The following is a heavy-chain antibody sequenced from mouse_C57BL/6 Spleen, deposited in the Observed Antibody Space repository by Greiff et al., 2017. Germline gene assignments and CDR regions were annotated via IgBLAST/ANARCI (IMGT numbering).Heavy chain of an antibody. D-gene: IGHD1-1*01. J-gene: IGHJ3*01. CDR3: AGSESGSSLAY. CDR2: IYPSDSET. CDR1: GYTFTSYW. V-gene: IGHV1-61*01. Sequence: QVQLQQPGAELVRPGSSVKLSCKASGYTFTSYWMDWVKQRPGQGLEWIGNIYPSDSETHYNQKFNDKATLTVDNSSSTAYMQLSSLTSEEAAVYYCAGSESGSSLAYWGQGTLVTVSA.